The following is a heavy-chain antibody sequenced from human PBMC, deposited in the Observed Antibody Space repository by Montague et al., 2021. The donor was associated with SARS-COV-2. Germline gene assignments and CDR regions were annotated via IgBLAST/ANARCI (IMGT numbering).Heavy chain of an antibody. V-gene: IGHV1-8*01. CDR1: GYTLTSYD. J-gene: IGHJ4*02. CDR2: MNPNSGNT. CDR3: ARGRIAMVRGVIIDNLFDY. D-gene: IGHD3-10*01. Sequence: SGKVSFKASGYTLTSYDINWVRQATGQGLKWMGWMNPNSGNTGYAQRFQGRVAMTRNTSISTAYMELSSLRSEDTAVYYCARGRIAMVRGVIIDNLFDYWGQGTLVTVSS.